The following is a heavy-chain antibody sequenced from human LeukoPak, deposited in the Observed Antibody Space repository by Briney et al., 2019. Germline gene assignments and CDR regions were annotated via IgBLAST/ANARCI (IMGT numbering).Heavy chain of an antibody. D-gene: IGHD6-6*01. CDR1: GFTFDDYA. CDR3: AKDTLYSSSSLDY. V-gene: IGHV3-43*02. CDR2: ICGDGGHT. J-gene: IGHJ4*02. Sequence: PGGSLRLSCAASGFTFDDYAMHRVRQAPGKGLEWVSLICGDGGHTYYADSVKGRFTISRDNRRNSLFLQMNSLGTEDTALYYCAKDTLYSSSSLDYWGQGTLVTVSS.